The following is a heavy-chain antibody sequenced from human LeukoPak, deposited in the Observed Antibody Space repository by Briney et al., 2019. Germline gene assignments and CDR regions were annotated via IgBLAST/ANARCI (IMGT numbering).Heavy chain of an antibody. Sequence: QTSETLSLTCTVSGGSISSYYLSWIRQPPGKGLEWIGYIYYSGSTNYNPSLKSRVTISVDTSKNQFSLKLSSVTAADTAVYYCASGGYYDSSGYYIVQFDYWGQGTLVTVSS. CDR3: ASGGYYDSSGYYIVQFDY. V-gene: IGHV4-59*01. CDR2: IYYSGST. D-gene: IGHD3-22*01. CDR1: GGSISSYY. J-gene: IGHJ4*02.